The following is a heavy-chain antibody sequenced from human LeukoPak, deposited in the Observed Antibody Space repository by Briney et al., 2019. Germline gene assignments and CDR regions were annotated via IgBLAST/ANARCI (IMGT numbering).Heavy chain of an antibody. Sequence: GGSLRLSCAVSGFTFSSYGMSCVRQDPGKGLEWVSAISGSGGSTYYADSVKGRFTISRDNSKNTLYLQMNSLRAEDTAVYYCARDPRYSYGNDYWGQGTLVTVSS. CDR2: ISGSGGST. J-gene: IGHJ4*02. CDR3: ARDPRYSYGNDY. CDR1: GFTFSSYG. D-gene: IGHD5-18*01. V-gene: IGHV3-23*01.